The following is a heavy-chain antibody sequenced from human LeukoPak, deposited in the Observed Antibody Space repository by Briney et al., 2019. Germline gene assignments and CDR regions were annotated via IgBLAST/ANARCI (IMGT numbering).Heavy chain of an antibody. CDR2: ISSSSSYI. Sequence: PGGSLRLSCAASGFTFSSYSMNWVRQAPGKGLEWVSSISSSSSYIYYADSVKGRFTISRDNAKNSLYLQMNSLRAEDTAVYYCARDKCSGGSCYNWFDPWGQGTLVTVSS. J-gene: IGHJ5*02. V-gene: IGHV3-21*01. D-gene: IGHD2-15*01. CDR1: GFTFSSYS. CDR3: ARDKCSGGSCYNWFDP.